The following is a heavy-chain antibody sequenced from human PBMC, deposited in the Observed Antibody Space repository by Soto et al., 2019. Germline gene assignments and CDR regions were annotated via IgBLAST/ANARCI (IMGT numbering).Heavy chain of an antibody. D-gene: IGHD3-10*01. Sequence: SETLSLTCAAYGGSFSGYYWSWIRQPPGKGLEWIGEINHSGSTNYNPSLKSRVTISVDTSKSQFSLKLSSVTAADTAVYYCARAGAVRVYYYYYMDVWGKGTAVTVSS. J-gene: IGHJ6*03. CDR1: GGSFSGYY. CDR3: ARAGAVRVYYYYYMDV. V-gene: IGHV4-34*01. CDR2: INHSGST.